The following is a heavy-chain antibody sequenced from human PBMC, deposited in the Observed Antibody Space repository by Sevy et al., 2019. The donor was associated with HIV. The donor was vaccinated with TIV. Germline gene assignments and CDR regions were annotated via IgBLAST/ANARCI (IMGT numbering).Heavy chain of an antibody. CDR1: GFTFSDYY. CDR2: ISSSSSYT. CDR3: ARNHSIVGDLDY. Sequence: GGYLRLSCAASGFTFSDYYMSWIRQAPGKGLEWVSYISSSSSYTNYADSVKGRFTISRYNAKNSLYLQMNSLRAEDTAVYYCARNHSIVGDLDYWGQGTLVTVSS. J-gene: IGHJ4*02. V-gene: IGHV3-11*06. D-gene: IGHD1-26*01.